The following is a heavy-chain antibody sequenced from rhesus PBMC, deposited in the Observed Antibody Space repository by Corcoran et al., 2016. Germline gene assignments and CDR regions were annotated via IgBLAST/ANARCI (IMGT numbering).Heavy chain of an antibody. D-gene: IGHD6-43*01. V-gene: IGHV3-184*01. Sequence: EVQLVESGGGLVQPGGSLRLSCAASVFTFSDHYMYWVRQAPGNGVEWVGFIRSKAYGGTAEYAASVKGRVIISRDDSKSIAYLQMNSLKTEDTAVYYCTRDRGSSYVFDYWGQGVLVTVSS. J-gene: IGHJ4*01. CDR2: IRSKAYGGTA. CDR1: VFTFSDHY. CDR3: TRDRGSSYVFDY.